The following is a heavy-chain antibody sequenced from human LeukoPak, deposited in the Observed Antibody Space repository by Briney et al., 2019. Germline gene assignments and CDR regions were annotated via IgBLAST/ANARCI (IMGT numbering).Heavy chain of an antibody. CDR1: GFTFSSYA. CDR3: AKSYCTSTSCPFDY. J-gene: IGHJ4*02. D-gene: IGHD2-2*01. Sequence: GGSLRLSRAASGFTFSSYAMHWVRQAPGKGLEYVSGISNNGGFTYYAKSVKDRFTISRDNSKNTLYLQMGSLRAEDMAVYSCAKSYCTSTSCPFDYWGRGTLVTVSS. CDR2: ISNNGGFT. V-gene: IGHV3-64*01.